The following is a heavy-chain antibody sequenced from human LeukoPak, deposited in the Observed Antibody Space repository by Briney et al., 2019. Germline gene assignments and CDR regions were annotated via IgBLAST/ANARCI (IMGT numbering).Heavy chain of an antibody. D-gene: IGHD6-13*01. CDR1: GFTFSSYS. J-gene: IGHJ4*02. Sequence: TAGGSLRLSCATSGFTFSSYSMDWVRQAPGKGLEWVSSISSSSSYIYYAESVNGRFTISRDNAKNSLYLQMNSLRAEDTAVYYCAREFAAAAGTIDYWGQGTLVTVSS. CDR2: ISSSSSYI. V-gene: IGHV3-21*01. CDR3: AREFAAAAGTIDY.